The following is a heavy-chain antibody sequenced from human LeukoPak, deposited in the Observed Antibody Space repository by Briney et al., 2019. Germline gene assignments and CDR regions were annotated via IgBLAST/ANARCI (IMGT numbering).Heavy chain of an antibody. D-gene: IGHD5-18*01. V-gene: IGHV4-39*07. CDR3: ARGRLSTKRRIQLWSFNFDY. CDR1: GGSISSSSYY. CDR2: IYHSGST. Sequence: SETLSLTCTVSGGSISSSSYYWGWIRQPPGKGLEWIGSIYHSGSTYYNPSLKSRVTILVDTSKNQFSLKLSSVTAADTAVYYCARGRLSTKRRIQLWSFNFDYWGQGTLVTVSS. J-gene: IGHJ4*02.